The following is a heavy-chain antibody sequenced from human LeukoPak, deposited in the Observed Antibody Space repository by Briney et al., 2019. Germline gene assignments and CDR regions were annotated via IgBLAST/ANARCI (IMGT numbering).Heavy chain of an antibody. D-gene: IGHD6-19*01. Sequence: PGGSLRLSCEASGFTFSTYGMHWVRQAPGKGLEWVAVIWYDGSNKNYADSVKGRFTISRDNSKNTLYLQMNSLRAEDTAVYYCATLGRGHRGLGSGWYGYYYYGMDVWGQGTTVTVSS. CDR2: IWYDGSNK. CDR3: ATLGRGHRGLGSGWYGYYYYGMDV. J-gene: IGHJ6*02. V-gene: IGHV3-33*01. CDR1: GFTFSTYG.